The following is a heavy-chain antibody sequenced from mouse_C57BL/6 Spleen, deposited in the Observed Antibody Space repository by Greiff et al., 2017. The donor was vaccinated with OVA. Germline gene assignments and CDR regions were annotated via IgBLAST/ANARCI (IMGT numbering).Heavy chain of an antibody. CDR1: GYTFTSYG. CDR2: IYPRSGNT. D-gene: IGHD1-1*01. V-gene: IGHV1-81*01. Sequence: QVQLKESGAELARPGASVKLSCKASGYTFTSYGISWVKQRTGQGLEWIGEIYPRSGNTYYNEKFKGKATLTADKSSSTAYMELRSLTSEDSAVYFCARGGVITTEEALGYWGQGTTLTVSS. CDR3: ARGGVITTEEALGY. J-gene: IGHJ2*01.